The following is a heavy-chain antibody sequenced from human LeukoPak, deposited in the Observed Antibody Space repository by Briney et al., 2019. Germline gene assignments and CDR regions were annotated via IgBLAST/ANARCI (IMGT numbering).Heavy chain of an antibody. CDR2: IYYSGST. CDR1: GGPISSGDYY. D-gene: IGHD4-17*01. CDR3: ARASVTTEY. V-gene: IGHV4-30-4*01. Sequence: SETLSLTCTVSGGPISSGDYYWSWIRQPPGMGLEWIGYIYYSGSTYYNPSLKSRVTISVDTSKNQFSLKLSSVTAADTAVYYCARASVTTEYWGQGTLVTVSS. J-gene: IGHJ4*02.